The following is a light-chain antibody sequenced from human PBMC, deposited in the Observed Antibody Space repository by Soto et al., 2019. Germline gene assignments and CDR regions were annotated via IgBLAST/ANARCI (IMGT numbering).Light chain of an antibody. Sequence: QSALTQPRSVSGSPGQSVTISCTGASNNVGGYNYVSWYQHHPGKVPQLIIYDVTKRPSGVPDRFSGSKSGNTASLTISGLQVEDEADYECCSYAGTYTWIFGGGTKLTVL. J-gene: IGLJ2*01. CDR1: SNNVGGYNY. CDR3: CSYAGTYTWI. V-gene: IGLV2-11*01. CDR2: DVT.